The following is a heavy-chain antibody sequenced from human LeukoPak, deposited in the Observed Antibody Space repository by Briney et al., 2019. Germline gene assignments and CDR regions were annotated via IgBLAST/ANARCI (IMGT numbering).Heavy chain of an antibody. V-gene: IGHV3-21*01. J-gene: IGHJ4*02. CDR1: GFTFSSYS. CDR3: ASVEMATILSPDY. CDR2: ISSSSSYI. D-gene: IGHD5-24*01. Sequence: GGSLRLSCAASGFTFSSYSMNWVRQAPGKGLEWVSSISSSSSYIYYADSVKGRFTISRDNAKNSLYLQMNSLRAEDTAVYYCASVEMATILSPDYWGQGTLVTVSS.